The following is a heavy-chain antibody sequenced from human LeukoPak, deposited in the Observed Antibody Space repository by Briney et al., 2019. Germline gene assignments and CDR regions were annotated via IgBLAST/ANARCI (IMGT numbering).Heavy chain of an antibody. J-gene: IGHJ6*03. CDR3: ARDNHYCSSTSCYEREYYYYYMDV. V-gene: IGHV3-21*01. CDR1: GFTFSSYS. CDR2: ISSSSSYI. D-gene: IGHD2-2*01. Sequence: GGPLRLSCAASGFTFSSYSMNWVRQAPGKGLEWVSSISSSSSYIYYADSVKGRFTISRDNAKNSLYLQMNSLRAEDTAVYYCARDNHYCSSTSCYEREYYYYYMDVWGKGTTVTVSS.